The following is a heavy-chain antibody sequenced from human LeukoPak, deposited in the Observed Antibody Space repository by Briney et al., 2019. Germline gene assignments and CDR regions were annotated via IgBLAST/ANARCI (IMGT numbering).Heavy chain of an antibody. CDR2: IYYSGST. J-gene: IGHJ4*02. Sequence: PSETLSLTCTVSGGSISSYYCSWIRQPPGKGLGWIGYIYYSGSTNYNPSLKSRVTRSVYTSKNQYSLKLISVTAADTAVYYCAGSPYYYDSSHFDYWGQGTLVTVSS. CDR3: AGSPYYYDSSHFDY. V-gene: IGHV4-59*08. CDR1: GGSISSYY. D-gene: IGHD3-22*01.